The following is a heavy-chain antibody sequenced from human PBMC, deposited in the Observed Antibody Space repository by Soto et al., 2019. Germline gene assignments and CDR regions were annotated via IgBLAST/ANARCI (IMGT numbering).Heavy chain of an antibody. CDR1: GFTYTNFG. Sequence: ASVKVSCKASGFTYTNFGFNWLRQAPGKGLEWMGWISAYNGQTNYPQWVQDRVTITTDASTSTAYMELRSLTSEDTAVYYCARAQVASGTYYYSFDYWGQGTLVTVSS. CDR2: ISAYNGQT. J-gene: IGHJ4*02. CDR3: ARAQVASGTYYYSFDY. D-gene: IGHD3-10*01. V-gene: IGHV1-18*01.